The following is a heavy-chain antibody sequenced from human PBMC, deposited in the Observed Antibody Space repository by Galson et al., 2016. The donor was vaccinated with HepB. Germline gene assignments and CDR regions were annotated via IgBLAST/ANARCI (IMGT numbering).Heavy chain of an antibody. V-gene: IGHV3-74*01. CDR3: SRDRNFAADT. CDR2: INGDGSTT. J-gene: IGHJ5*02. D-gene: IGHD6-13*01. Sequence: SLRLSCAASKFIFRGFWMQWVRQAPGEGLKWVARINGDGSTTVYVDSVKGRFIISRDNVNYILFLQMTSLRAEDTAVYFCSRDRNFAADTWGQGTLVTVSS. CDR1: KFIFRGFW.